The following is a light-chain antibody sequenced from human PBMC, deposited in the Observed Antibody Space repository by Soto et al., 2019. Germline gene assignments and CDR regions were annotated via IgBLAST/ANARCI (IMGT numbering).Light chain of an antibody. J-gene: IGLJ1*01. CDR3: SSYASSSTS. CDR2: EVS. V-gene: IGLV2-14*03. Sequence: VLTQPASVSGSPGQSITISCTGTSSDVGGYNYVSWYQQHPGKAPKLMIYEVSNRPSGVSHRFSGSKSGNTASLTISGLQAEDEADYYCSSYASSSTSFGTGTKVTVL. CDR1: SSDVGGYNY.